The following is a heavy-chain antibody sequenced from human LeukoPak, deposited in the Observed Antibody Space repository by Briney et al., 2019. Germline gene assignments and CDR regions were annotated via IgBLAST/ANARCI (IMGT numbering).Heavy chain of an antibody. CDR3: ARQGGVAGRYSFDL. D-gene: IGHD6-19*01. Sequence: SETLSLTCTVSGGSISSGSYYWSWIRQPAGKGLEWIGRIYTSGSTNYNPSLKSRVTISVDTSKNQFSLKLSSVTAADTAVYYCARQGGVAGRYSFDLWGRGTLVTVSS. CDR2: IYTSGST. J-gene: IGHJ2*01. CDR1: GGSISSGSYY. V-gene: IGHV4-61*02.